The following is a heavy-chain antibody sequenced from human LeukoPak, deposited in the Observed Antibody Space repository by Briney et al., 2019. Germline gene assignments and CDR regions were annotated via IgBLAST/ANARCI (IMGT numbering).Heavy chain of an antibody. Sequence: SETLSLTCTVSSGSTSSYYWNWIRQPPGKALEWIGDIYYTGTTNYNPSLRSRLTMSVDLSKNQFSLKLTSLTAADTAVYYCARGEAEDYFAYWGQGALVTVSS. D-gene: IGHD1-26*01. CDR3: ARGEAEDYFAY. CDR1: SGSTSSYY. CDR2: IYYTGTT. J-gene: IGHJ4*02. V-gene: IGHV4-59*01.